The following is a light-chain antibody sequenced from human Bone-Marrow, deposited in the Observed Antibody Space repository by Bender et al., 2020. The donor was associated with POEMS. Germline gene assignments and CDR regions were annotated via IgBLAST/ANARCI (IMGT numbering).Light chain of an antibody. V-gene: IGLV1-44*01. Sequence: QSVLTQPPSASGTPGQRVTISCSGGSSNIGAHAVNWYQHLPGTAPKLLIYSSHRRPSEVPDRFSASRSGTSASLAISGLQSEDEADYYWAVWDDSLNGWVFGGGTKLTVL. J-gene: IGLJ3*02. CDR1: SSNIGAHA. CDR3: AVWDDSLNGWV. CDR2: SSH.